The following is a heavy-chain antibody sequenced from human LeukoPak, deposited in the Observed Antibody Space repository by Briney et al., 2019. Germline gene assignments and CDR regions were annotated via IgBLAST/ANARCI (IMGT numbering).Heavy chain of an antibody. J-gene: IGHJ3*02. CDR1: GFTFSNYF. CDR2: IASDGSHA. D-gene: IGHD2-21*02. CDR3: ARERQDTVIHSGAFDI. V-gene: IGHV3-30-3*01. Sequence: GRSLRLSCAASGFTFSNYFMHWVRQAPGKGLEWVADIASDGSHAFYVESVKGRFTISRDNSKNTLYLQMNSLGPEDTAVYFCARERQDTVIHSGAFDIWGQGTMVTVSS.